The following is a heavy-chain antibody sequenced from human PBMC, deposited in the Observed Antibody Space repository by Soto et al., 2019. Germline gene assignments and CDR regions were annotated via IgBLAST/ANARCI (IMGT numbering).Heavy chain of an antibody. CDR3: ATSLLWFGELRS. Sequence: EVQLVESGGGLVQPGGSLRLSCAASGITVSTSYMSWVRQAPGKGLEWVSLTYSGGATYYADSVKGRFSISRDNFNNTVYRYMNSLRAEDTAMYYCATSLLWFGELRSWGQGTLVTVSS. V-gene: IGHV3-66*01. CDR1: GITVSTSY. J-gene: IGHJ5*02. CDR2: TYSGGAT. D-gene: IGHD3-10*01.